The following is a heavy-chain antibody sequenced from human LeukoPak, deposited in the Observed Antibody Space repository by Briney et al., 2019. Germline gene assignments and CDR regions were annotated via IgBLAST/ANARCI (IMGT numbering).Heavy chain of an antibody. CDR1: GGSISSYY. V-gene: IGHV4-59*08. CDR2: IYYSGST. Sequence: SETLSLTCTVSGGSISSYYWSWIRQPPGKGLEWIGYIYYSGSTYYNPSLKSRVTISVDTSKNQFSLKLSSVTAADTAVYYCARVLRLVYYGSGSYPDYWGQGTLVTVSS. D-gene: IGHD3-10*01. CDR3: ARVLRLVYYGSGSYPDY. J-gene: IGHJ4*02.